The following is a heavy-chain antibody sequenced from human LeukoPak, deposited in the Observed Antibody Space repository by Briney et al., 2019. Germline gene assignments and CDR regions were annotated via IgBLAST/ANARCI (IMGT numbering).Heavy chain of an antibody. Sequence: ASVKVSCKASGYTFTGYYMHWVRQAPGQGLEWMGWINPNSGGTNYAQKLQGRVTMTTDTSTSTAYMELRSLRSDDTAVYYCARDKPSYSYGYAWWGQGTLVTVSS. D-gene: IGHD5-18*01. CDR1: GYTFTGYY. V-gene: IGHV1-2*02. J-gene: IGHJ4*02. CDR3: ARDKPSYSYGYAW. CDR2: INPNSGGT.